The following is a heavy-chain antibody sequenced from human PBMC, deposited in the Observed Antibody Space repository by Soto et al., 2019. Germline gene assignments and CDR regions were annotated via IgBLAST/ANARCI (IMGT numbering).Heavy chain of an antibody. V-gene: IGHV4-59*01. CDR3: ARSPYKYHALTGYYGMDV. Sequence: SETLSLTCTVSGGSISSYYWSWIRQPPGKGLEWIGYIYYSGSTNYNPSLKSRVTISVDTSKNQFSLKLSSVTAADTAVYYCARSPYKYHALTGYYGMDVWGQGTTVTVSS. CDR2: IYYSGST. CDR1: GGSISSYY. D-gene: IGHD7-27*01. J-gene: IGHJ6*02.